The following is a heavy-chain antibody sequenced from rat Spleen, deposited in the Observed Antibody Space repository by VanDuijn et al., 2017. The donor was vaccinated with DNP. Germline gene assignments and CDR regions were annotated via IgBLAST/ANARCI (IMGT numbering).Heavy chain of an antibody. CDR1: GFTFNKYG. CDR3: ARHGRVTTVAAYWYFDF. CDR2: ISTGGDYA. V-gene: IGHV5S13*01. J-gene: IGHJ1*01. Sequence: EVQLVESGGGLVQPGRSLKLSCAASGFTFNKYGMAWVRQAPTKGLEWVASISTGGDYAHYRDSVKGRFTISRDNAKSTLYLQMDSLRSDDTATYFCARHGRVTTVAAYWYFDFWGPGTMVTVSS. D-gene: IGHD1-11*01.